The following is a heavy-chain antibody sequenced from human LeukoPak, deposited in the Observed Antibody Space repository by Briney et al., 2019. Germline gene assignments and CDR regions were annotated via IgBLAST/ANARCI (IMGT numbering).Heavy chain of an antibody. CDR1: GFTFSSYW. CDR2: IKQDGSEK. J-gene: IGHJ6*03. CDR3: AKGVPWQQLGVGSYYYYYYMDV. D-gene: IGHD6-13*01. Sequence: PGGSLRLSCAASGFTFSSYWMSWVRQAPGKGLEWVANIKQDGSEKYYVDSVKGRFTISRDNAKNSLYLQMNSLRAEDTALYYCAKGVPWQQLGVGSYYYYYYMDVWGKGTTVTVSS. V-gene: IGHV3-7*03.